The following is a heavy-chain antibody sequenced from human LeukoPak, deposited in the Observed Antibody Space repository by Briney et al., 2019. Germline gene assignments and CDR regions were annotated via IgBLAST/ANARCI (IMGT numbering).Heavy chain of an antibody. Sequence: GGSLGLSCAASGFTFSDYWMSWVRQAPGEGLEWVAKIKQDGSEKYYVDSVKGRFTISRDNAKNSLYLQMNSLRAEDSAVYYCARMGRLDYWGQGTLVTVSS. CDR1: GFTFSDYW. V-gene: IGHV3-7*01. CDR3: ARMGRLDY. D-gene: IGHD1-26*01. J-gene: IGHJ4*02. CDR2: IKQDGSEK.